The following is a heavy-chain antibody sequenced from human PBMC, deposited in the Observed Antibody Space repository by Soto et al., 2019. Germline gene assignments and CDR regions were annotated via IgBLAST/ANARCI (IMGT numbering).Heavy chain of an antibody. J-gene: IGHJ5*01. CDR3: ARSGSRGHFRDWFDP. Sequence: PETLSPTCSVSGASINTTNYSWCWIRRPPGRGVEWIGMNYYDGRTYYGESLKSRVTISVDPSKNQISMKVTSVTAADRAVYYCARSGSRGHFRDWFDPWGQGSLVTVSS. V-gene: IGHV4-39*01. CDR1: GASINTTNYS. D-gene: IGHD3-10*01. CDR2: NYYDGRT.